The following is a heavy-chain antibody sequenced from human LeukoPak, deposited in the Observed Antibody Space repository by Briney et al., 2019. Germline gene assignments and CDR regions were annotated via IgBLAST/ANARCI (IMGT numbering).Heavy chain of an antibody. V-gene: IGHV3-66*01. D-gene: IGHD3-22*01. CDR2: IYSGGST. J-gene: IGHJ4*02. CDR3: TKAAYYDSSGYYYVDY. Sequence: GGSLRLSCAASGFTVSSNYMSWVRQAPGKGLEWVSVIYSGGSTYYADSVKGRFTISRDNSKNTLYLQMNSLRAEDTAVYYCTKAAYYDSSGYYYVDYWGQGTLVTVSS. CDR1: GFTVSSNY.